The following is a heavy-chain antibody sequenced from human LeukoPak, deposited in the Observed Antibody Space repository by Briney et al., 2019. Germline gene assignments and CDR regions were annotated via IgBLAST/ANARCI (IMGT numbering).Heavy chain of an antibody. D-gene: IGHD4-23*01. CDR2: TYHTGST. CDR3: ARMYAGIFPNGFDI. J-gene: IGHJ3*02. V-gene: IGHV4-38-2*01. CDR1: GYSISSGYY. Sequence: SETLSLTCAVSGYSISSGYYWGWIRQPPGKGLEWIGSTYHTGSTYYNPSLKNRLIISVDTSNNQFSLKLNSVTAADTAVYYCARMYAGIFPNGFDIWGQGTMVTVSS.